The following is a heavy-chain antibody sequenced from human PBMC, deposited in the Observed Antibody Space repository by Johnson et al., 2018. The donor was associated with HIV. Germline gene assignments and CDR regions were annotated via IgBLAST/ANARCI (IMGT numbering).Heavy chain of an antibody. V-gene: IGHV3-30*03. J-gene: IGHJ3*02. Sequence: QEQLVESGGGVVQPGRSLRLSCAASGFTFSSYGMHWVRQAPGKGLAWVAVISYDASNKYYADSVKGRFTISRDNSKNALYLQMNSLRVEDTAVYHCARGRRPWELHGFNAFDTWGQGTMVIVSS. D-gene: IGHD1-26*01. CDR1: GFTFSSYG. CDR3: ARGRRPWELHGFNAFDT. CDR2: ISYDASNK.